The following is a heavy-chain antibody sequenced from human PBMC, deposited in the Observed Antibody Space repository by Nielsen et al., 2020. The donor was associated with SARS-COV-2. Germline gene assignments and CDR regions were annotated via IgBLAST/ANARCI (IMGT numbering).Heavy chain of an antibody. CDR1: GFSFRNYG. CDR3: ARDYYDTSGYLRNYFDH. J-gene: IGHJ4*02. D-gene: IGHD3-22*01. Sequence: GGSLRLSCAASGFSFRNYGMNWVRQAPGKGLAWVAHINSDGSRTTYADSVKGRFTISRDDAENSLYLQMNSLRAEDTAVYYCARDYYDTSGYLRNYFDHWGQGTLVTVSS. CDR2: INSDGSRT. V-gene: IGHV3-74*03.